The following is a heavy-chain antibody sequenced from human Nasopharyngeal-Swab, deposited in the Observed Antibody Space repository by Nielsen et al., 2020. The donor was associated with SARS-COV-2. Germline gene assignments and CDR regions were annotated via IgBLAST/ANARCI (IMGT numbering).Heavy chain of an antibody. CDR2: INPNSGGT. CDR1: GYTFTGYY. CDR3: ARDPRDNYDFWSGYYKDYYYGMDV. D-gene: IGHD3-3*01. V-gene: IGHV1-2*06. J-gene: IGHJ6*02. Sequence: ASVKVSCKASGYTFTGYYMHWVRQAPGQGLEWMGRINPNSGGTNYAQKFQGRVTMTRDTSISTAYMELSRLRFDDTAVYYCARDPRDNYDFWSGYYKDYYYGMDVWGQGTTVTVSS.